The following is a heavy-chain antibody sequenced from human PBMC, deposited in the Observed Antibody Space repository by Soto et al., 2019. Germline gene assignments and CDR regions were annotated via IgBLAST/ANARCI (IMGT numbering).Heavy chain of an antibody. CDR1: GGSINSYY. V-gene: IGHV4-59*01. CDR3: ARGGRVATTTIGYYYYYGMDV. CDR2: IYYSGST. Sequence: SETLSLTCTVCGGSINSYYWSWIRQPPGKGLEWIGYIYYSGSTNYNPSLKSRVTISVDTSKNQFSLKLSSVTAADTAVYYCARGGRVATTTIGYYYYYGMDVWGQGTTVTVSS. D-gene: IGHD5-12*01. J-gene: IGHJ6*02.